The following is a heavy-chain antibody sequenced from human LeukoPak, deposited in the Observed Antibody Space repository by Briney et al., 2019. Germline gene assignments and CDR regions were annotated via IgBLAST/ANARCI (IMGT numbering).Heavy chain of an antibody. CDR1: GYTFTNYG. J-gene: IGHJ6*02. CDR3: ARGDAAAAYYYYYGMDV. CDR2: ISAYNGNT. D-gene: IGHD6-13*01. Sequence: VASVKVSCKTSGYTFTNYGISWVRQAPGLGLEWMGWISAYNGNTNYAQKVQGRVTMTTDTSTSTAYMELRSLRFDDTAVYYCARGDAAAAYYYYYGMDVWGQGTTVTVSS. V-gene: IGHV1-18*01.